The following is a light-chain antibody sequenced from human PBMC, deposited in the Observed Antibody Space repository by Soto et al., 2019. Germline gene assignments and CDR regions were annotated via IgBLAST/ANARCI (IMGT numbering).Light chain of an antibody. CDR1: QTISTY. J-gene: IGKJ2*01. CDR3: QKSSSIPYT. CDR2: AAS. Sequence: DIQMTQSPSSLSASVGDRVTITCRASQTISTYLNWYQQNPGKAPKLLIYAASNLQNGVPSRFSGSGSWTDFTRTISSLQPEDFATYYCQKSSSIPYTFGQGTKLEIK. V-gene: IGKV1-39*01.